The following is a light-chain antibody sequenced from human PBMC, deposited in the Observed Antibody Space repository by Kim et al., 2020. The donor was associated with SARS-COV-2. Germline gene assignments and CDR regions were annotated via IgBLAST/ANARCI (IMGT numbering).Light chain of an antibody. CDR3: QQYGYSPYT. CDR1: QTVRSSS. J-gene: IGKJ2*01. Sequence: EIVLTQSPGTLSLSPGERVTLSCRASQTVRSSSLAWYQQKPGQAPRLLIYGASTRPTGIPDRFRGSGSGTDFTLTISRLEPEDFALYFCQQYGYSPYTFGQGTKVDIK. CDR2: GAS. V-gene: IGKV3-20*01.